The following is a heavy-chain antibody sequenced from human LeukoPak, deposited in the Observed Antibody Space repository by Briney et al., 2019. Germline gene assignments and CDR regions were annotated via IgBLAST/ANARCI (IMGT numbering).Heavy chain of an antibody. Sequence: GGSLRLSCEFSGIIFSTYAMNWVRQAPGKGLEWVSYISGSSSGSTSNTQYADSVQSRFTISRDNAKNSLHLQMDSLSAEDTAVYYCARDFWSGYYTEDWGQGALVIVSS. CDR3: ARDFWSGYYTED. V-gene: IGHV3-48*04. J-gene: IGHJ4*02. CDR2: ISGSSSGSTSNT. D-gene: IGHD3-3*01. CDR1: GIIFSTYA.